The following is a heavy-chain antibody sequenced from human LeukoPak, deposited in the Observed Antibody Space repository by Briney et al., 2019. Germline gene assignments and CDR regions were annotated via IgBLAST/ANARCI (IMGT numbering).Heavy chain of an antibody. D-gene: IGHD1-26*01. J-gene: IGHJ4*02. V-gene: IGHV4-59*01. CDR3: ARGPHYTGSYGRYFDY. CDR2: IYYSGST. CDR1: GGSISSYY. Sequence: PSETLSLTCTVSGGSISSYYWSWIRQPPGKGLGWIGYIYYSGSTNYNPSLKSRVTISVDTSKNQFSLKLSSVTAADTAVYYCARGPHYTGSYGRYFDYWGQGTLVTVSS.